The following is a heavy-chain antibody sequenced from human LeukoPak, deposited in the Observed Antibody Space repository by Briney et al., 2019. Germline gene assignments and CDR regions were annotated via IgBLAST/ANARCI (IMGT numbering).Heavy chain of an antibody. CDR2: ISGSGDNT. V-gene: IGHV3-23*01. Sequence: GGSLRLSCAASGFTFSSYAMSWVRQAPGKGLEWVSGISGSGDNTYYADSVKGRFTISRDNSKNTLYVQVNSLGTEDTAAYYCAKDRNSGSYYVRLFDYWGQGTLVTVSS. J-gene: IGHJ4*02. CDR3: AKDRNSGSYYVRLFDY. D-gene: IGHD1-26*01. CDR1: GFTFSSYA.